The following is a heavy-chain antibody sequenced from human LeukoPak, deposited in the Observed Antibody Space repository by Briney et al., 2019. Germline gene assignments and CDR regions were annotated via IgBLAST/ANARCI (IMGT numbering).Heavy chain of an antibody. D-gene: IGHD5-18*01. J-gene: IGHJ4*02. CDR2: ISWNSGSI. V-gene: IGHV3-9*01. CDR3: AKDSGYSYGSGYFDY. CDR1: GFTFDDYA. Sequence: GGSLRLSCAASGFTFDDYAMHWVRQAPGKGLEWVSGISWNSGSIGYADSVKGRFTISRDNAKNSLYLQMNSLRAEDTALYYCAKDSGYSYGSGYFDYWGQGTLVNVSS.